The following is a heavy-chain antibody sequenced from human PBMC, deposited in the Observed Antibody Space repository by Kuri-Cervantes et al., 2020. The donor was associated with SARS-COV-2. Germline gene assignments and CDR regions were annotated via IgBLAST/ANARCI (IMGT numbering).Heavy chain of an antibody. J-gene: IGHJ4*02. CDR3: APRDY. V-gene: IGHV3-74*01. CDR2: ISSDGSST. CDR1: GFTFSSYW. Sequence: GGSLRLSCAASGFTFSSYWMHWVRQAPGKGLVWVSRISSDGSSTSYADSVKGRFTISRDNAKNTLYLQMDSLRVEDTALYYCAPRDYWGQGILVTVSS.